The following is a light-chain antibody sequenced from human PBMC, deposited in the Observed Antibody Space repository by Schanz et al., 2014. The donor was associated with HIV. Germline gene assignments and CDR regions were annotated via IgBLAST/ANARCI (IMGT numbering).Light chain of an antibody. Sequence: QSVLTQPPSLSGAPGQRVSLSCNGSSSNIGAGYHVHWYLQFPGTAPRLLIYDDNNRPSGVPDRFSASRSGASAFLAITGLQAEDEGDYYCQSYDSGLSGILFGGGTKLTVL. CDR3: QSYDSGLSGIL. CDR1: SSNIGAGYH. V-gene: IGLV1-40*01. CDR2: DDN. J-gene: IGLJ2*01.